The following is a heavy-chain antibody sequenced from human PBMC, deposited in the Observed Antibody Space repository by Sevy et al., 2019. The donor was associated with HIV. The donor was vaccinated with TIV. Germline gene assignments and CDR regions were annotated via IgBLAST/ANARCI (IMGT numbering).Heavy chain of an antibody. D-gene: IGHD2-15*01. CDR2: INSDGSST. CDR3: ARSGGYNKYDY. J-gene: IGHJ4*02. Sequence: GGSLRLSCAPSGFTFSGYWMHWVRQAPGKGLVWVSLINSDGSSTNYVDSVKGRFTISRDNAKSTLYLQMNSLRAEDTAVYYCARSGGYNKYDYWGQGTLVTVSS. CDR1: GFTFSGYW. V-gene: IGHV3-74*01.